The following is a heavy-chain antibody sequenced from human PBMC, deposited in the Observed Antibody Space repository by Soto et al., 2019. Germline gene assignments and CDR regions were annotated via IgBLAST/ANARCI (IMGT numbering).Heavy chain of an antibody. D-gene: IGHD3-9*01. CDR3: AHRFDWYYFDY. CDR2: IYWDDDK. V-gene: IGHV2-5*02. Sequence: QITLKESGPTLVKPTQTLTLTCTFSGFSLSTTEVGVAWIRQPPGKALEWLALIYWDDDKRYSPSLKSRLTIPKDTSKNQVVLRMTNMDPVDTATYYCAHRFDWYYFDYWGQGTLVTVSS. J-gene: IGHJ4*02. CDR1: GFSLSTTEVG.